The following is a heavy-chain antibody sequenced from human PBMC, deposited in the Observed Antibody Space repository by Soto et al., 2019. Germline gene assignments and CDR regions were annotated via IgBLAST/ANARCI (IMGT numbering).Heavy chain of an antibody. D-gene: IGHD1-26*01. CDR2: IWYDGSNK. CDR3: ARDKHRWELPNSFDY. J-gene: IGHJ4*02. CDR1: GFTFSSYG. V-gene: IGHV3-33*01. Sequence: PGGSLRLSCAASGFTFSSYGMHWVRQAPGKGLEWVAVIWYDGSNKYYADSVKGRFTISRDNSKNTLYLQMNSLRAEDTAVYYCARDKHRWELPNSFDYWGQGTLVTVSS.